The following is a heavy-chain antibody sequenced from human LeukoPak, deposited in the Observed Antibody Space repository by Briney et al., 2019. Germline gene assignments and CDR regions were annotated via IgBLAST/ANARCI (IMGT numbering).Heavy chain of an antibody. J-gene: IGHJ6*02. D-gene: IGHD6-13*01. CDR3: AREKIAAAGIGNYYSYYGMDA. CDR2: IYNSGSI. V-gene: IGHV4-59*11. CDR1: GGSIISHY. Sequence: SETLSLTCAVSGGSIISHYCNWIRQSPGKGLEWIGYIYNSGSINYNPSLKSRVTMSVDTSKNQFSLKLSSVTAADTAVYYCAREKIAAAGIGNYYSYYGMDAGGQGTTVTVS.